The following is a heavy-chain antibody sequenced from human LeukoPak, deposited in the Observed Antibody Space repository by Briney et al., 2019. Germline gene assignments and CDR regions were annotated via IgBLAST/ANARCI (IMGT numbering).Heavy chain of an antibody. D-gene: IGHD3-10*01. CDR2: IYHSGST. Sequence: SETLSLTCAVSGGSISSSNWWSWVRPPPGKGLEWIGEIYHSGSTNYNLSLKSRVTISVDKSKNQFSLQLSSVTAADTAVYYCARGGYYGSGSYYNYNWFDPWGQGTLVTVSS. CDR1: GGSISSSNW. CDR3: ARGGYYGSGSYYNYNWFDP. V-gene: IGHV4-4*02. J-gene: IGHJ5*02.